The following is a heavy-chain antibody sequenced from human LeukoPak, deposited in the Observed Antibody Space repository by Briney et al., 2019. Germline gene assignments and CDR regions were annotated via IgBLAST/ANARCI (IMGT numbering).Heavy chain of an antibody. CDR2: MTLDSGRI. CDR3: ARVNDYDSGSLYRPIDY. CDR1: GFTFDKYG. V-gene: IGHV3-9*01. J-gene: IGHJ4*02. Sequence: GGSLRLSCEVSGFTFDKYGMHWVRQVPGKGLEWVSGMTLDSGRIGYADSVKGRFTISRDNVKNSLYLQMNSLRAEDTAVYSCARVNDYDSGSLYRPIDYWGQGTLVTVSS. D-gene: IGHD3-10*01.